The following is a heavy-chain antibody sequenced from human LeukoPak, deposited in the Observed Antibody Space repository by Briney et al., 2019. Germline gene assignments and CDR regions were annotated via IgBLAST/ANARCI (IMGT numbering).Heavy chain of an antibody. J-gene: IGHJ4*02. V-gene: IGHV3-7*01. Sequence: PGGSLRLSCAVSGFTFSDYWMTWVRQAPGKGLEWVANINQDGSEKYYVDSVEGRFTVSRDSVKNSLYLQMTSVRADDTAMYYCVRDEYDFWSGYQRYFEFWGQGTLVTVSS. CDR1: GFTFSDYW. CDR3: VRDEYDFWSGYQRYFEF. CDR2: INQDGSEK. D-gene: IGHD3-3*01.